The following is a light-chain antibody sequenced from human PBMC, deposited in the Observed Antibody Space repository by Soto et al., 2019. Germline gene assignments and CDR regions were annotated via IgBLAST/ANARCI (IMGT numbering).Light chain of an antibody. V-gene: IGLV2-8*01. J-gene: IGLJ2*01. CDR1: SSDVGGYNC. Sequence: QSVLTQPPSASGSPGQSVTISCTGTSSDVGGYNCVSWYQQHPVKAPKLMIYEVSKRPSGVPDRFSGSKSGNTASLTVSGLQAEDDDDYYCNSYAGTNIPVVFGGGTKLTVL. CDR2: EVS. CDR3: NSYAGTNIPVV.